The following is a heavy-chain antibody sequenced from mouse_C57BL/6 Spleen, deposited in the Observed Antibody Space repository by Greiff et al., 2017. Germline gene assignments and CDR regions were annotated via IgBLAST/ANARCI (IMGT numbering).Heavy chain of an antibody. CDR2: ISYDGSN. V-gene: IGHV3-6*01. D-gene: IGHD1-1*01. CDR3: AREGIITTVAFDY. J-gene: IGHJ2*01. Sequence: EVKLLESGPGLVKPSQSLSLTCSVTGYSITSGYYWNWIRQFPGNKLEWMGYISYDGSNNYNPSLKNRISITRDTSKNQFFLKLNSVTTEDTATYYCAREGIITTVAFDYWGQGTTLTVSS. CDR1: GYSITSGYY.